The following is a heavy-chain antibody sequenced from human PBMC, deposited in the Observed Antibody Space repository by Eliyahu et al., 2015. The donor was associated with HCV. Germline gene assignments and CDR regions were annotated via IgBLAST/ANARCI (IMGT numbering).Heavy chain of an antibody. D-gene: IGHD1-26*01. CDR1: GDSVSSNSSA. CDR3: ARDWVAYSGSYSHWYFDL. Sequence: QVQLQQSGPGLVKPSQTLSLTCAISGDSVSSNSSAWNWIRPSPSRGLEWLGRTYYRSKWYNDYAVSVKSRITINPDTSKNQFSLQLNSVTPEDTAVYYCARDWVAYSGSYSHWYFDLWGRGTLVTVSS. CDR2: TYYRSKWYN. J-gene: IGHJ2*01. V-gene: IGHV6-1*01.